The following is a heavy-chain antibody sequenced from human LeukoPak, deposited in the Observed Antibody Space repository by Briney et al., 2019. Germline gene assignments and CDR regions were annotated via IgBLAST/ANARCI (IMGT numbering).Heavy chain of an antibody. Sequence: SETLSLTCAVYGGSFSGYYWSWIRQPPGKGLEWIGEINHSGSTNYNPSLKSRVTISVDTSKNQFSLKLSSVTVADTAVYYCARSWVGGPDWGQGTLVTVSS. D-gene: IGHD1-26*01. V-gene: IGHV4-34*01. CDR3: ARSWVGGPD. CDR2: INHSGST. J-gene: IGHJ4*02. CDR1: GGSFSGYY.